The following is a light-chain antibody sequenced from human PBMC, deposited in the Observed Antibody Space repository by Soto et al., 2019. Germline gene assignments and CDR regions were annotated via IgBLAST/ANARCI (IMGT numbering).Light chain of an antibody. V-gene: IGLV4-69*01. CDR3: QTWGTGIQV. Sequence: QLVLTQSPSASASLGASVKLTCTLSSGHSSYAIAWHQQQPEKGPRYLMNLNSGGSHSKGDGIPDRFSGSSSGAERYLTISSLQPEDEADYYCQTWGTGIQVFGGGTQLTVL. CDR1: SGHSSYA. CDR2: LNSGGSH. J-gene: IGLJ2*01.